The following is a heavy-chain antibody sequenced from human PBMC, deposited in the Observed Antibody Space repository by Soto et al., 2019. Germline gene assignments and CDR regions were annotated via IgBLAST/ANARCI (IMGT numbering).Heavy chain of an antibody. V-gene: IGHV1-69*13. CDR1: GYTFTSYA. Sequence: SVKVSCKASGYTFTSYAMHWVRQAPGQGLEWMGGINAIFGTANYAQKFQGRVTITADESTSTAYMELSSLRSEDTAVYYCARDGDGYNFDYWGQGTLVTVSS. J-gene: IGHJ4*02. CDR2: INAIFGTA. CDR3: ARDGDGYNFDY. D-gene: IGHD5-12*01.